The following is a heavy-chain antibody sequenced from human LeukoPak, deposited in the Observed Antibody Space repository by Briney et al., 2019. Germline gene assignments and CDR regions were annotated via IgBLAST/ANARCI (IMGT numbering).Heavy chain of an antibody. D-gene: IGHD5-18*01. CDR3: ARDRGYSHGSAAPYFDY. Sequence: QAGGSLRLSCAASGFTFSSYAMHWVRQAPGKGLEWVAVISYDGSNKYYADSVKGRFTISRDNSKNTLYLQMNSLRAEDTAVYYCARDRGYSHGSAAPYFDYWGQGTLVTVSS. J-gene: IGHJ4*02. CDR2: ISYDGSNK. CDR1: GFTFSSYA. V-gene: IGHV3-30-3*01.